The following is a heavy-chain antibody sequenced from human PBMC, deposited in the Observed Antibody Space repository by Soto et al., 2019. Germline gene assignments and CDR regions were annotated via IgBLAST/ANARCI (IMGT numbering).Heavy chain of an antibody. D-gene: IGHD3-10*01. J-gene: IGHJ4*02. V-gene: IGHV4-39*01. CDR1: GGSISSSSYY. CDR3: ATLWGQD. CDR2: IYYSGST. Sequence: QLQLQESGPGLVKPSETLSLTCSVSGGSISSSSYYWGWIRQPPGKGLEWIGRIYYSGSTYYNPSXTXRXXISVDTSKNQFSLKLSSVTAADTAVYYCATLWGQDWGQGTLVTVSS.